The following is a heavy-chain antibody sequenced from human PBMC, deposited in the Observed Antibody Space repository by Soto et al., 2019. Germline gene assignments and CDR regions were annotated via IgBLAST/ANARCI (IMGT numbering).Heavy chain of an antibody. CDR3: ARIRFLEWFPAEFDY. V-gene: IGHV1-18*04. Sequence: ASVKVSCKTSGYTFATYGLSWVRQAPGQGLEWMGWIRGDNGNTGYAQKIQGRVTMTTDASTSTAYMELRSLRSDDTAVYYCARIRFLEWFPAEFDYWGQGTLVTVSS. D-gene: IGHD3-3*01. CDR2: IRGDNGNT. J-gene: IGHJ4*02. CDR1: GYTFATYG.